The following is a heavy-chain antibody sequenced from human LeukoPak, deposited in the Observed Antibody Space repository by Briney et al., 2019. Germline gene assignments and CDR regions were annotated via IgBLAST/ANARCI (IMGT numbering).Heavy chain of an antibody. V-gene: IGHV4-34*01. CDR1: GGSFSGYY. Sequence: SETLSLTCAVYGGSFSGYYWSWIRQPPGKGLEWIGEINHSGSTNYNPSLKSRVTISVDTSKNQFSLKLSSVTAADTAVYYCARTKGYSYGYSYFLHWGQGTLVTVSS. J-gene: IGHJ1*01. CDR2: INHSGST. CDR3: ARTKGYSYGYSYFLH. D-gene: IGHD5-18*01.